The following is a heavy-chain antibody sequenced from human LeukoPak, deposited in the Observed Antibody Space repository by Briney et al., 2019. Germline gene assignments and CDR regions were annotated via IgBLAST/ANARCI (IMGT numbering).Heavy chain of an antibody. CDR2: ISSSSSYR. CDR3: ARGDEETYYYDSSGYQFDY. D-gene: IGHD3-22*01. Sequence: GGSLRLSCAASGFTFSSYSMNWVRQAPGKGLEWVSSISSSSSYRYYADSVKGRFTISRDNAKNSLYLQMNSLRAEDTAVYYCARGDEETYYYDSSGYQFDYWGQGTLVTVSS. CDR1: GFTFSSYS. V-gene: IGHV3-21*01. J-gene: IGHJ4*02.